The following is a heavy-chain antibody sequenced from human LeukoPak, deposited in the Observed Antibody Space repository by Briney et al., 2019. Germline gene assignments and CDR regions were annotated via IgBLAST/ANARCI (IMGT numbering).Heavy chain of an antibody. CDR3: ASRSRSPTYYYGSGSYYNEDY. CDR2: INHSGST. D-gene: IGHD3-10*01. CDR1: GGSFSGYY. V-gene: IGHV4-34*01. J-gene: IGHJ4*02. Sequence: SETLSLTCAVYGGSFSGYYWSWIRQPPGKGLEWIGEINHSGSTNYNPSLKSRVTISVDTSKNQFSLKLSSVTAADTAVYYCASRSRSPTYYYGSGSYYNEDYWGQGTLVTVSS.